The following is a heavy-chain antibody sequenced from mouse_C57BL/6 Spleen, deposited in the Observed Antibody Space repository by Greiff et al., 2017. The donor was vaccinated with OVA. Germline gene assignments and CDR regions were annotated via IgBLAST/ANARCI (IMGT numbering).Heavy chain of an antibody. CDR1: GYTFTSYD. J-gene: IGHJ3*01. CDR3: ARRGQLRLRGFAY. D-gene: IGHD3-2*02. CDR2: IYPRDGST. Sequence: VQGVESGPELVKPGASVKLSCKASGYTFTSYDINWVKQRPGQGLEWIGWIYPRDGSTKYNEKFKGKATLTVDTSSSTAYMELHSLTSEDSAVYFCARRGQLRLRGFAYWGQGTLVTVSA. V-gene: IGHV1-85*01.